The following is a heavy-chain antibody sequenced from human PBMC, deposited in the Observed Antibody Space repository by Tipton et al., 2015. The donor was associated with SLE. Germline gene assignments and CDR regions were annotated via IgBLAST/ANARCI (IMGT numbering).Heavy chain of an antibody. CDR1: GYKFTNYG. V-gene: IGHV5-51*01. CDR2: IYPGDSDI. D-gene: IGHD5-24*01. J-gene: IGHJ4*02. Sequence: VQLVQSGAEVKKPGESLKISCKGSGYKFTNYGIGWVRQMPGKGLEWMGLIYPGDSDIRYSPSFQGQVTISADRSIRIAYLQRSSLKASDTAIYYCARWDGHSGYFDSWGQGTLVTVSS. CDR3: ARWDGHSGYFDS.